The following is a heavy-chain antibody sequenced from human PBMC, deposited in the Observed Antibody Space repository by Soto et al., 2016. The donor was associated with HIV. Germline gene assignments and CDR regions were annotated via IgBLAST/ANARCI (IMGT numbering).Heavy chain of an antibody. CDR2: ISSNGGMT. CDR3: GEGGEGVGWSGYHSPDGRRYFDY. V-gene: IGHV3-64*01. J-gene: IGHJ4*02. Sequence: EVQLVESGGGLVQPGGSLRLSCAASGFTFSSYVMHWVRQAPGKGLEYVSGISSNGGMTYYANSVKGRFSISRDKSKKTLYLQMGSLRTEDTAVYYCGEGGEGVGWSGYHSPDGRRYFDYVGPGNPGHRLL. CDR1: GFTFSSYV. D-gene: IGHD3-3*01.